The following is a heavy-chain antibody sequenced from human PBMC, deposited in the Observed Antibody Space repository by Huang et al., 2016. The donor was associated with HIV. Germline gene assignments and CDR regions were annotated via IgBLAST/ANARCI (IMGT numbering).Heavy chain of an antibody. CDR1: GGSFTGNY. V-gene: IGHV4-34*02. J-gene: IGHJ6*02. CDR3: ARQWTILEWLLGLDV. D-gene: IGHD3-3*01. CDR2: VNDSGST. Sequence: QMQLQQRGAGLLKPSETLSLTCGVSGGSFTGNYLTWIRQAPGKGREWIGEVNDSGSTNYNPSLNGRVTISLDKSNRELSLNLRPVTAADTAVYYCARQWTILEWLLGLDVWGQGTTVIVSS.